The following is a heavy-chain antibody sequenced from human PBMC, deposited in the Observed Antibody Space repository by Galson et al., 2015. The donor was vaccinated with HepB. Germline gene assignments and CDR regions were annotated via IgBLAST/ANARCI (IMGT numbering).Heavy chain of an antibody. CDR3: TRGRYSSSILNYYYYMDV. Sequence: SLRLSCAASGFTFGDYAMSWFRQAPGKGLEWVGFIRSKAYGGTTEYTASVKGRFTISRDDSKSIAYLQMNSLKTEDTAVYYCTRGRYSSSILNYYYYMDVWGKGTTVTVSS. D-gene: IGHD6-6*01. CDR2: IRSKAYGGTT. J-gene: IGHJ6*03. V-gene: IGHV3-49*01. CDR1: GFTFGDYA.